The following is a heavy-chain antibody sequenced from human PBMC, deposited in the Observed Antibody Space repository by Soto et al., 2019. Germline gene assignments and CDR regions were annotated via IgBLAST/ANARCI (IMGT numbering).Heavy chain of an antibody. J-gene: IGHJ5*02. D-gene: IGHD6-13*01. CDR2: INHSGST. V-gene: IGHV4-34*01. CDR3: ARGTYSSSWYLNWFDP. Sequence: PSETLSLTCAFYGGSFSGYYWSWIRQPPGKGLEWIGEINHSGSTNYNPSLKSRVTISVDTSKNQFSLKLSSVTAADTAVYYCARGTYSSSWYLNWFDPWGQGTLVTVSS. CDR1: GGSFSGYY.